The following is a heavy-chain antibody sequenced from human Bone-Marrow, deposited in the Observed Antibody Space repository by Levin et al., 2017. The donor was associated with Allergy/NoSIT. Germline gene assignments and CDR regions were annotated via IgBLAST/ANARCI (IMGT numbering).Heavy chain of an antibody. CDR1: GGSVSSVYDY. J-gene: IGHJ3*02. CDR2: IHSSGTT. CDR3: ARSDQWNSGSLPFDCFDN. D-gene: IGHD3-10*01. Sequence: PSQTLSLTCTVSGGSVSSVYDYWSWIRQHPGKGLEWIGYIHSSGTTYYNPSLKSRLTMSLDTSKNQFSLKLTSVTAADTAVYYCARSDQWNSGSLPFDCFDNWGQGTKVTVSS. V-gene: IGHV4-31*03.